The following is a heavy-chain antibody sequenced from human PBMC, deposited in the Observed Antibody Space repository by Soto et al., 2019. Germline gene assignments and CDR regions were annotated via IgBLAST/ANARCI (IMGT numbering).Heavy chain of an antibody. CDR1: GYTFTSYD. D-gene: IGHD3-3*01. CDR2: MNPNNGNT. J-gene: IGHJ6*02. V-gene: IGHV1-8*01. Sequence: QVQLVQSGAEVKKPGASVKVSCKASGYTFTSYDMNWVRQATGQGLEWMGYMNPNNGNTGYAQKFQGRVTMSRDTSISTAYMELRSLRSEDTAVYYCARGNTMQPNPFYAMDVWGQGTTVTVSS. CDR3: ARGNTMQPNPFYAMDV.